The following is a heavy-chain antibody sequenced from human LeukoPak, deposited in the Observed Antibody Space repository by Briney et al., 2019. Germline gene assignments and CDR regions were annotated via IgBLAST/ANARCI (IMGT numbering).Heavy chain of an antibody. J-gene: IGHJ4*01. CDR3: AHEFVNAFAY. D-gene: IGHD2-8*01. Sequence: SGPTLVKPTQTLTLTCTFSGFSFSRSGEAVGWTRQPPGKAPEWLALIYWNDDERYNPSLMSRLTISRDTSKKQVVLRMTDMDPVDTATYYCAHEFVNAFAYWGQGNLVTVSS. V-gene: IGHV2-5*01. CDR1: GFSFSRSGEA. CDR2: IYWNDDE.